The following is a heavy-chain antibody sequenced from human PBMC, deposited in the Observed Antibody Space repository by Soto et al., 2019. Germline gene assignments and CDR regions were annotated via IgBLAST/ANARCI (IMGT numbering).Heavy chain of an antibody. J-gene: IGHJ6*02. V-gene: IGHV4-34*01. CDR1: GESFSGYY. D-gene: IGHD1-1*01. CDR2: IDHSGST. Sequence: QVQLQQWGAGLLKPSETLSLTCAVYGESFSGYYWSWIRQPPGKGLEWIGKIDHSGSTNYNPYLKSRVTISVDTSTNQFSLKLGSVIAADTAVYYCAREHGSYFYYYGMDVWSQGTTVTVSS. CDR3: AREHGSYFYYYGMDV.